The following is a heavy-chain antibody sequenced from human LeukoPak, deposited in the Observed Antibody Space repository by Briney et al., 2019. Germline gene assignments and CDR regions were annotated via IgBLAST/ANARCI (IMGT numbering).Heavy chain of an antibody. CDR2: ISYDGSNK. D-gene: IGHD3-22*01. J-gene: IGHJ3*02. CDR1: GFTFSSYA. CDR3: ARDQTDYYDSSGSDAFDI. Sequence: PGGSLRLSRAASGFTFSSYAIHWVRQAPGKGLEWVAVISYDGSNKYYADSVKGRFTISRDNSKNTLYLQMNSLRAEDTAVYYCARDQTDYYDSSGSDAFDIWGQGTMVTVSS. V-gene: IGHV3-30-3*01.